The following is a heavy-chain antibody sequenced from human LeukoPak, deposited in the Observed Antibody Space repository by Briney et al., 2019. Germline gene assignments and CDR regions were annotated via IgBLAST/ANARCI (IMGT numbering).Heavy chain of an antibody. CDR2: IWHDGSAE. CDR1: GFIFRNYG. D-gene: IGHD6-19*01. V-gene: IGHV3-33*07. Sequence: GGSLRLPCAASGFIFRNYGMYWVRQAPGKGLEWVAVIWHDGSAEFYADSVKGRFSISRDDSKNTVYLQMNSLRVEDTALYYCARDSRGGWSGYFDLWGQGIVVTVSS. J-gene: IGHJ4*02. CDR3: ARDSRGGWSGYFDL.